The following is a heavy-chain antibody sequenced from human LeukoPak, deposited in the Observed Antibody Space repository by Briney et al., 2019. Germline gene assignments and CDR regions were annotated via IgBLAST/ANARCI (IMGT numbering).Heavy chain of an antibody. CDR3: ARAKDSNGYHDAFDI. Sequence: ASVKVSCKASGYSFTTFYLHWVRQAPGQGLEWMGVINPSSGSPTYAQKFQGRVTMTRDTSTSTVYMGLSSLRSEDTAVFYCARAKDSNGYHDAFDIWGRGTMVTVSS. CDR1: GYSFTTFY. V-gene: IGHV1-46*01. D-gene: IGHD5-18*01. J-gene: IGHJ3*02. CDR2: INPSSGSP.